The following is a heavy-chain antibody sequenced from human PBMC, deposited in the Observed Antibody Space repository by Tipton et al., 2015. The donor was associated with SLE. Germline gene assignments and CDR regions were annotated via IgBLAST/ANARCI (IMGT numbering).Heavy chain of an antibody. CDR1: GGSVSSGGYY. CDR3: AREWGDAFDI. V-gene: IGHV4-31*02. J-gene: IGHJ3*02. D-gene: IGHD3-16*01. Sequence: LRLSCTVSGGSVSSGGYYWSWIRQHPGKGLEWIGYNYYSGNPYYNPSLKSRVTISIDTSKNQFSLKLSSVTAADTAVYFCAREWGDAFDIWGQGTMVTVSS. CDR2: NYYSGNP.